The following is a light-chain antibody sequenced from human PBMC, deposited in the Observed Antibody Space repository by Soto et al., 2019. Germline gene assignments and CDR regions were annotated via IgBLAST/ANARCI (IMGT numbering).Light chain of an antibody. CDR2: DAC. V-gene: IGKV1-33*01. J-gene: IGKJ3*01. CDR1: QDISDY. Sequence: DIQMTQSPSSLSASVGDRVTITCQASQDISDYLNWYQQKPGQPPKLLIYDACNLETGVSSRFSGGGSWSHFSFTITNLQHEDFATYFCQHYYSLPLTFGPGTRVNIK. CDR3: QHYYSLPLT.